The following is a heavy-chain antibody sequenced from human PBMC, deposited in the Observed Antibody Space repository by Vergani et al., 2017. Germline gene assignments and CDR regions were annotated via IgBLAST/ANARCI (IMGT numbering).Heavy chain of an antibody. V-gene: IGHV3-48*03. Sequence: EVQLVESGGGLVQPGGSLRLSCAASGFTFSSYEMNWVRQAPGKGLEWVSYISSSGSTIYYADSVKGRFTISRDNAKNSLYLQMNSLRAEDTAVYYCARDGPVLYGSGSYYVPFDYWGQGTLVTVSS. J-gene: IGHJ4*02. CDR2: ISSSGSTI. CDR3: ARDGPVLYGSGSYYVPFDY. D-gene: IGHD3-10*01. CDR1: GFTFSSYE.